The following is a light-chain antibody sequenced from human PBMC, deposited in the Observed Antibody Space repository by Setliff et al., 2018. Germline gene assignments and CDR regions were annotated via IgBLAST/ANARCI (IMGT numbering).Light chain of an antibody. J-gene: IGLJ1*01. Sequence: QSVLTQPPSASGSPGQSVAISCTGTSRDVGGFNFVSWYQQHPGKAPKLIIYEVSKRPSGVSNRFSGSKSGNTASLTISGLQAEDEADYYCSSYTSSRTYLFGTGTKVTVL. CDR1: SRDVGGFNF. V-gene: IGLV2-14*01. CDR2: EVS. CDR3: SSYTSSRTYL.